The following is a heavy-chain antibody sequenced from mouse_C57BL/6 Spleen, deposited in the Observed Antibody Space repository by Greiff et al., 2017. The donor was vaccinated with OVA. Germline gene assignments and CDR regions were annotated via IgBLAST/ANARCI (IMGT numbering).Heavy chain of an antibody. D-gene: IGHD1-1*01. V-gene: IGHV1-61*01. CDR3: ARLERVYYGSSYAMDY. Sequence: VQLQQPGAELVRPGSSVKLSCKASGYTFTSYWMDWVEQRPGQGLEWIGNIYPSDSETHYNQKFKDKATLTVDKSSSTAYMQLSSLTSEDSAVYYCARLERVYYGSSYAMDYWGQGTSVTVSS. CDR1: GYTFTSYW. J-gene: IGHJ4*01. CDR2: IYPSDSET.